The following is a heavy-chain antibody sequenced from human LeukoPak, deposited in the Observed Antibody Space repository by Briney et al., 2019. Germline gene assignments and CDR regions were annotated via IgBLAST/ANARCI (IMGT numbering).Heavy chain of an antibody. CDR1: GFAFSTYW. J-gene: IGHJ4*02. CDR2: IHGDGSSA. CDR3: AKDLTYYYGSGSYPVGSEIDY. Sequence: GGSLRLSCAASGFAFSTYWIHWVRQAPGRGLVWVSGIHGDGSSANYADSVKGRFTISRDNSKNTLYLQMNSLRAEDTAVYYCAKDLTYYYGSGSYPVGSEIDYWGQGTLVTVSS. D-gene: IGHD3-10*01. V-gene: IGHV3-74*01.